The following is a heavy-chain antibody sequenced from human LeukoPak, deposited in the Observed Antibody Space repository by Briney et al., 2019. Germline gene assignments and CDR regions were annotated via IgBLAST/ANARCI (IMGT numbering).Heavy chain of an antibody. CDR2: IGSTSSYI. CDR1: GFTVSSNY. D-gene: IGHD2-2*01. J-gene: IGHJ3*02. Sequence: GGSLRLSCAASGFTVSSNYMSWVRQAPGKGLEWVSSIGSTSSYIYYADSVKARFTISRDNAKNSLYLQMNSLRAEDTAVYYCARDLSSSAFDIWGQGTMVTVSS. V-gene: IGHV3-21*01. CDR3: ARDLSSSAFDI.